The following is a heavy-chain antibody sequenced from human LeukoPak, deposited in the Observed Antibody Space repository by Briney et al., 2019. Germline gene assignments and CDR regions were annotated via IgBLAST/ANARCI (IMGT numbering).Heavy chain of an antibody. Sequence: GESLKISCKGSGYNFTTYWIGWVRQMPGKGLEWMGIIYPGDSDTRYSPSFQGQVTISADKSITTAHPQWSSLKASDTAMYYCARGSMRQFDYWGQGALVTVSS. CDR1: GYNFTTYW. CDR2: IYPGDSDT. CDR3: ARGSMRQFDY. J-gene: IGHJ4*02. V-gene: IGHV5-51*01.